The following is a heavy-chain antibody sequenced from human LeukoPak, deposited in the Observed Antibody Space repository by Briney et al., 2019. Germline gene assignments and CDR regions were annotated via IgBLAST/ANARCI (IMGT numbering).Heavy chain of an antibody. CDR2: INPNSGGT. V-gene: IGHV1-2*04. D-gene: IGHD4-17*01. CDR1: GYTFTGYY. Sequence: GASVKVSCKASGYTFTGYYMHWVRQAPGQGLEWMGWINPNSGGTNYAQKFQGWVTMTRDTSISTAYMELSSLRSEDTAVYYCARNHGDYSDAFDIWGQGTMVTVSS. J-gene: IGHJ3*02. CDR3: ARNHGDYSDAFDI.